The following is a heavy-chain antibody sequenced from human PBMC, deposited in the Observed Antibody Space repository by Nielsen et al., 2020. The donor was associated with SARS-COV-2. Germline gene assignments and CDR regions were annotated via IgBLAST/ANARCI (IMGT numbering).Heavy chain of an antibody. D-gene: IGHD5-18*01. V-gene: IGHV1-2*06. Sequence: ASVKVSCTASGYTFTGYYMHWVRQAPGQGLEWMGRINPNSGGTNYAQKFQGRVTMTRDTSISTAYMELSRLRSDDTAVYYCARDPLRGYSYGVDYWGQGTLVTVSS. CDR3: ARDPLRGYSYGVDY. CDR1: GYTFTGYY. J-gene: IGHJ4*02. CDR2: INPNSGGT.